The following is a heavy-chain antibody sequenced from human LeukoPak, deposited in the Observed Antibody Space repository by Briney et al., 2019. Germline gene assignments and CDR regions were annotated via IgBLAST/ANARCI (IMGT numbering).Heavy chain of an antibody. Sequence: PSETLSLTCTVSGYSISSGYYWGWIRQPPGKGLEWIGSIYHSGSTYYNPSLKSRVTISVDTSKNQFSLKLSSVTAADTAVYYCARSSSLNIVVVTVDPYFDYWGQGTLVTVSS. CDR2: IYHSGST. D-gene: IGHD2-21*02. V-gene: IGHV4-38-2*02. CDR3: ARSSSLNIVVVTVDPYFDY. CDR1: GYSISSGYY. J-gene: IGHJ4*02.